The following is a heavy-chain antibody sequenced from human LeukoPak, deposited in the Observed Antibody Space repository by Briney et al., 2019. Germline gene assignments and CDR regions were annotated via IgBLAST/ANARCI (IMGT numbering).Heavy chain of an antibody. CDR2: ISGTGGST. Sequence: GESLKISCAASGFTFSSYAMNWVRRAPGKGLEWVSTISGTGGSTYYADSVKGRFTISRDTSKNTLYLQMNSLRAEDTAVYYCAKGLSSGDYGLHYWGQGTLVTVSS. CDR3: AKGLSSGDYGLHY. V-gene: IGHV3-23*01. CDR1: GFTFSSYA. J-gene: IGHJ4*02. D-gene: IGHD4-17*01.